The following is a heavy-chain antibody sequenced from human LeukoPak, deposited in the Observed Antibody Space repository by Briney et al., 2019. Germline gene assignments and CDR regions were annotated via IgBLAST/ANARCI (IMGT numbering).Heavy chain of an antibody. V-gene: IGHV1-46*01. J-gene: IGHJ2*01. CDR2: INPSGGST. CDR1: GYTFTSYY. D-gene: IGHD3-3*01. Sequence: GASVKVSCKASGYTFTSYYMHWVRQAPGQGLEWMGIINPSGGSTSYAQKFQGRVTMTRDTSTSTVYMELSSLRSEDTAVYYCARDILYYDFWSGYPLAGYFDLWGRGTLVTVSS. CDR3: ARDILYYDFWSGYPLAGYFDL.